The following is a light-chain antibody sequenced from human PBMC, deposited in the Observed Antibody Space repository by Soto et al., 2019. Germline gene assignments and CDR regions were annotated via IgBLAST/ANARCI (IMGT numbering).Light chain of an antibody. CDR3: QQSFSTPQT. CDR1: QSINNF. CDR2: SAT. Sequence: DIPITQSASSLTASLVDRVTISCRASQSINNFLNWYQQKPGQAPKLLMYSATTLLGGVPSRFSGSGSGTDFSLTISSLQPEDFATYYCQQSFSTPQTFGQGTKVDIK. V-gene: IGKV1-39*01. J-gene: IGKJ1*01.